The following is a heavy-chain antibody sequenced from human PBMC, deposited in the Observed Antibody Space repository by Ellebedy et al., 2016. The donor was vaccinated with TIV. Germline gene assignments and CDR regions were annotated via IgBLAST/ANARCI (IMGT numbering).Heavy chain of an antibody. D-gene: IGHD2-15*01. Sequence: GESLKISCAASGFTFSSYSLNWVRQAPGKGLEWVSSISTISSYADSVRGRFTISRDNAKNSLYLQMISLRAEDTAVYYCSRGGGCGGGTCYYPDFWGQGTLVTVSS. CDR3: SRGGGCGGGTCYYPDF. J-gene: IGHJ4*02. CDR1: GFTFSSYS. V-gene: IGHV3-21*01. CDR2: ISTISSY.